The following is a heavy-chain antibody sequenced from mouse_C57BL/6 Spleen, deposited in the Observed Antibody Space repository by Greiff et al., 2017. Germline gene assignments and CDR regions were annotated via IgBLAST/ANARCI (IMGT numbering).Heavy chain of an antibody. V-gene: IGHV1-18*01. CDR1: GYSFTDYN. CDR2: INPNNGGT. Sequence: EVQLQQSGPELVKPGASVKIPCKASGYSFTDYNMDWVKQSHGKSLEWIGDINPNNGGTIYNQKFKGKATLTVDKSSSTAYMELRSLTSEDTAVYYCARSVYGGCYWYFDVWGTGTTVTVSS. CDR3: ARSVYGGCYWYFDV. D-gene: IGHD1-1*02. J-gene: IGHJ1*03.